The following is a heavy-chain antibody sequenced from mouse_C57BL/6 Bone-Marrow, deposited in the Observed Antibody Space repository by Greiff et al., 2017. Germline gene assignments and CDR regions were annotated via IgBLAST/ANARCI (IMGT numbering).Heavy chain of an antibody. CDR3: ARRDLLFMLYYYAMDY. CDR1: GYTFTDYY. CDR2: INPNNGGT. V-gene: IGHV1-26*01. J-gene: IGHJ4*01. Sequence: EVQLQQSGPELVKPGASVKISCKASGYTFTDYYMNWVKQSHGKSLEWIGDINPNNGGTSYNQKFKGKATLTVDKSSSTAYMELRSLTSEDSAVYYCARRDLLFMLYYYAMDYWGQGTSVTVSS. D-gene: IGHD2-10*01.